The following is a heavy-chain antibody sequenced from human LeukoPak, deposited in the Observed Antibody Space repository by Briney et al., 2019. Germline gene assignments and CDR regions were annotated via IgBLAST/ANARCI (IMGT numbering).Heavy chain of an antibody. Sequence: GGSLRLSCGASGFTFSSYGMSWVRQAPGKGLEWVSSISSSSSYIYYADSVKGRFTISRDNAKNSLYLQMNSLRAEDTAVYYCARGDRRDYWGQGTLVTVSS. J-gene: IGHJ4*02. CDR3: ARGDRRDY. CDR1: GFTFSSYG. CDR2: ISSSSSYI. V-gene: IGHV3-21*01.